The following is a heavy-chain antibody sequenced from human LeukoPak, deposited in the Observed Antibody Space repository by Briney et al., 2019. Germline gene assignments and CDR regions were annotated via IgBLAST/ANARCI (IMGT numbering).Heavy chain of an antibody. CDR1: GGSLNDYF. Sequence: SETLSLTCGVHGGSLNDYFWTWIRQPPGKGLEWIGEINHVGGTNYSPSLRSRVTISIDTSKNQFSLKLTSVTAADTAVYYCARSRGPTLDYWGQGTLVTVSS. CDR2: INHVGGT. V-gene: IGHV4-34*01. J-gene: IGHJ4*02. CDR3: ARSRGPTLDY.